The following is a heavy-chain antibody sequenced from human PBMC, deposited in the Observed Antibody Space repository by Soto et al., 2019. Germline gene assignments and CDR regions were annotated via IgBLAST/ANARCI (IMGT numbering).Heavy chain of an antibody. CDR3: ARGGPLGYCSSTSCYADWFDP. V-gene: IGHV1-8*01. CDR2: MNPNSGNT. D-gene: IGHD2-2*01. Sequence: VKVSCKASGYTFTSYDINWVRQATGQGLEWMGWMNPNSGNTGYAQKFQGRVTMTRNTSISTAYMELSSLGSEDTAVYYCARGGPLGYCSSTSCYADWFDPWGQGTLVTVSS. J-gene: IGHJ5*02. CDR1: GYTFTSYD.